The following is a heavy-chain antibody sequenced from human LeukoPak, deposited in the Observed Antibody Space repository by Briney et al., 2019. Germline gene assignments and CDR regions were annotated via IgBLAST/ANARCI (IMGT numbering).Heavy chain of an antibody. CDR3: ARRITMVRGSNY. CDR1: GGSFSGYY. CDR2: INHSGST. V-gene: IGHV4-34*01. Sequence: SETLSLTCAVYGGSFSGYYWSWIRQPPGKGLEWIGEINHSGSTNYNPSLKSRVTISVDTSKNQFSLKLSSVTAADTAVYYCARRITMVRGSNYWGQGTLVTVSS. J-gene: IGHJ4*02. D-gene: IGHD3-10*01.